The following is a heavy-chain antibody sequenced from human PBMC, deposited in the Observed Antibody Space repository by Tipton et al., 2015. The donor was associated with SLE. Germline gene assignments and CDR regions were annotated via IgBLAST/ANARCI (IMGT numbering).Heavy chain of an antibody. V-gene: IGHV3-33*01. CDR3: ARHFYSYYYYMDV. J-gene: IGHJ6*03. CDR2: IWYDGNKK. CDR1: GFTFSSHG. Sequence: SLRLSCAASGFTFSSHGMHWVRQAPGQGLEWVAVIWYDGNKKYYADSVKGRFTISRDNSKNTLYLQMNSLRAEDTAVYYCARHFYSYYYYMDVWGKGTTVTVSS. D-gene: IGHD1-26*01.